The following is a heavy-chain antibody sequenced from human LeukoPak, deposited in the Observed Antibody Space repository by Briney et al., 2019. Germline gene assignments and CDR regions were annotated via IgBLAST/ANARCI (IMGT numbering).Heavy chain of an antibody. V-gene: IGHV4-34*01. Sequence: PSETLSLTCAVYGGSFSGYYWSWIRQPPGKGLEWIGEINHSGSTNYNPSLKSRVTISVDTSKNQFSLKLSSVTAADTAVYYCARGPGEVNTAINDYWGQETLVTVSS. CDR2: INHSGST. CDR1: GGSFSGYY. J-gene: IGHJ4*02. CDR3: ARGPGEVNTAINDY. D-gene: IGHD5-18*01.